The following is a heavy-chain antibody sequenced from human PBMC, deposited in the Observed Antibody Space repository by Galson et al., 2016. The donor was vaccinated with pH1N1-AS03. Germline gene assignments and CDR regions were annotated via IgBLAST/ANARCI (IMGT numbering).Heavy chain of an antibody. J-gene: IGHJ6*02. D-gene: IGHD2-21*01. CDR3: GRHLRNSYSMDV. V-gene: IGHV4-59*08. Sequence: ETLSLTCTVAGGSINSYYCTWIRQPPGKGLELIGQIYYTGDIIYTPSLRSRVTISVDTSKNQLSLRLSSVTAADTAVYYCGRHLRNSYSMDVWGQGTTVTVSS. CDR2: IYYTGDI. CDR1: GGSINSYY.